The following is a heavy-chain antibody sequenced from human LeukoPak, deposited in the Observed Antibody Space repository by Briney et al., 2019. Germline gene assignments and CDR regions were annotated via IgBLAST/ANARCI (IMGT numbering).Heavy chain of an antibody. CDR1: GFSVSSNY. Sequence: AGGSLRLSCAASGFSVSSNYMSWVRQAPGKGLEWVSVIYSGGSIYYADSVKGRFTSSRDNSKNTMYLQMNSLRAEDMAVYYCARDSQKGLWGQGTLVTVSS. V-gene: IGHV3-66*01. CDR2: IYSGGSI. CDR3: ARDSQKGL. J-gene: IGHJ4*02.